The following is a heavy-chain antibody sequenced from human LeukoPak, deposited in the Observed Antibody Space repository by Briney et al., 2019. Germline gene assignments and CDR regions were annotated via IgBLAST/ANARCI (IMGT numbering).Heavy chain of an antibody. CDR3: ASAAGVTSYYYYMDV. CDR2: INPLYQTA. Sequence: SVKVSFKAAGYTFTTYPMHWVRQAPGHGLEWMGGINPLYQTANYAQKFQCRLTITADGYTSTAYMELSNLRSEDTAVYFCASAAGVTSYYYYMDVWGNETTVTISS. J-gene: IGHJ6*03. CDR1: GYTFTTYP. V-gene: IGHV1-69*13. D-gene: IGHD3-10*01.